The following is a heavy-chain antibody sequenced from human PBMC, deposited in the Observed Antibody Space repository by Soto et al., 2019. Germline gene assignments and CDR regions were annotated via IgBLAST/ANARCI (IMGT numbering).Heavy chain of an antibody. CDR1: GGSISSGDYY. CDR2: IYCSGST. J-gene: IGHJ6*02. Sequence: SETLSLTCTVSGGSISSGDYYWSWIRQPPGKGLEWIGYIYCSGSTYYNPSLKSRVTISVDTSKNQFSLKLSSVTAADTAVYYCARADAPYYYDSSGYYYGKERYYGMDVWGQGTTVTVSS. V-gene: IGHV4-30-4*01. CDR3: ARADAPYYYDSSGYYYGKERYYGMDV. D-gene: IGHD3-22*01.